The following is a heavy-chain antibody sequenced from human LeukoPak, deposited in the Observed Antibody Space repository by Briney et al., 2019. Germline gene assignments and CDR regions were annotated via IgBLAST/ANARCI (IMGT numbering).Heavy chain of an antibody. J-gene: IGHJ4*02. CDR1: GYTFTVYY. V-gene: IGHV1-18*04. Sequence: ASVTVSCKASGYTFTVYYMHWVRQAPGQGLEWMGWISVSSGTTTYAEDFQGRLTISTDSSTGTAYMEIRSLRPDDTAVYFCTRDVSRGYMDLWGQGSLVTVAS. CDR2: ISVSSGTT. CDR3: TRDVSRGYMDL. D-gene: IGHD6-25*01.